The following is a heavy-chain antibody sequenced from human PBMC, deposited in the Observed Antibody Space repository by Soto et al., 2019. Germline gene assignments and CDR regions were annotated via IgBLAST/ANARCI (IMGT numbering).Heavy chain of an antibody. V-gene: IGHV4-30-4*01. CDR1: GRPISSGDNY. Sequence: SETLSLTCTVSGRPISSGDNYWSWVPQPPGEDLEYIGYIYYTGSSYSNPSLKSRVTISVDTSKNQFSLRMSSVTAADTAVYYCVRSRAVKPWYYLDYWGQGTLVTVSS. J-gene: IGHJ4*02. CDR3: VRSRAVKPWYYLDY. D-gene: IGHD4-4*01. CDR2: IYYTGSS.